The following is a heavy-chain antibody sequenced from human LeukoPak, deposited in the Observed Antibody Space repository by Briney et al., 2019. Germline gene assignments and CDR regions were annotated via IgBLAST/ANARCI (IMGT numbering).Heavy chain of an antibody. CDR2: INPNSGGT. J-gene: IGHJ4*02. CDR3: VRDLIAYGSDY. Sequence: GASVKVSCKASGYTFTSYGISWVRQAPGQGLEWMGRINPNSGGTNYAQKFQGRVTMTRDTSISTAYMELSRLRSDDTAVYYCVRDLIAYGSDYWGQGTLVTVSS. D-gene: IGHD3-16*01. CDR1: GYTFTSYG. V-gene: IGHV1-2*06.